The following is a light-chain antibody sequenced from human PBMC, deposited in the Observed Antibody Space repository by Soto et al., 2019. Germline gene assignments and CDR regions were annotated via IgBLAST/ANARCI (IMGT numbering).Light chain of an antibody. Sequence: DIQMTQSPSSLSASVGDRVTITCRTSQSISSYLNWYQQKPGKAPKLLIYAASGLQSGVPSRFSGSGSGTDVTLTISSLQPEDFATYYCQQSYSTPQITFGQGTRLEI. CDR3: QQSYSTPQIT. V-gene: IGKV1-39*01. J-gene: IGKJ5*01. CDR1: QSISSY. CDR2: AAS.